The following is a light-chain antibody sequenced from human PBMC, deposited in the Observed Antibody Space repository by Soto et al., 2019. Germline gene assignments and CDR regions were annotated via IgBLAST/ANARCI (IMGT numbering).Light chain of an antibody. CDR2: EVR. J-gene: IGLJ3*02. Sequence: QSVLTQPASVSGSPGQSITIARTGTNRDVGSYNLVSWYQQRPGEAPRLIISEVRNRPSGISYRFTGSKSGNTASLTISGLQAEDEADYYCSSYTTTSTLVFGGGTKVTVL. V-gene: IGLV2-14*01. CDR1: NRDVGSYNL. CDR3: SSYTTTSTLV.